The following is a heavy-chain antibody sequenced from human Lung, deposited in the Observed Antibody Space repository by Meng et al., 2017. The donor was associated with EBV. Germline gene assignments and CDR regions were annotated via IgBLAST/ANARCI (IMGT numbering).Heavy chain of an antibody. J-gene: IGHJ4*02. CDR1: GYTFINFA. CDR2: ITTNTGNP. Sequence: QVHVVQYVYDFTMPGSSVTLSCKASGYTFINFAINWVRPASGQGLDWMGWITTNTGNPTYAQGFTRRFVFSLDTSFRPAYLQISSLKAEDTAVYYCARVAPSGYRYFDYWGQGTLVTVSS. CDR3: ARVAPSGYRYFDY. V-gene: IGHV7-4-1*02. D-gene: IGHD3-3*01.